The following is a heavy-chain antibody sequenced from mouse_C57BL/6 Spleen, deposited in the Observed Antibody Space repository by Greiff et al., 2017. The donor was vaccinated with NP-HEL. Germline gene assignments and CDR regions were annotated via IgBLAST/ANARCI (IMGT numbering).Heavy chain of an antibody. D-gene: IGHD4-1*01. CDR3: ARVRYWDGYAMDY. Sequence: VQLQQSGTELVKPGASVKLSCKASGYTFTSYWMHWVKQRPGQGLEWIGNINPSNGGTNYNEKFKSKATLTVDKSSSTAYMQLSSLTSEDSAVYYGARVRYWDGYAMDYWGQGTSVTVSS. V-gene: IGHV1-53*01. CDR1: GYTFTSYW. CDR2: INPSNGGT. J-gene: IGHJ4*01.